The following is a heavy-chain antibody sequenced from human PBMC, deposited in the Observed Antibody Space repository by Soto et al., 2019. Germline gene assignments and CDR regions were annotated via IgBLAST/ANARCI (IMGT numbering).Heavy chain of an antibody. V-gene: IGHV3-23*01. CDR2: ISASGDAT. CDR1: GFTFSNFG. CDR3: AKKVTIYAVDPADY. Sequence: GGSLRLSCAASGFTFSNFGMSWVRQAPGKGLEWVSVISASGDATYYAASVKGRFTLSRDNSKNTLYLEMNSLTVADTAVYYCAKKVTIYAVDPADYWGQGTQVTVSS. J-gene: IGHJ4*02. D-gene: IGHD3-3*01.